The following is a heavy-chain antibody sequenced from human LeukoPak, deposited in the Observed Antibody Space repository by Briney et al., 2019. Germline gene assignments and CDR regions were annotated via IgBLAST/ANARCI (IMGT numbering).Heavy chain of an antibody. J-gene: IGHJ6*02. CDR1: GGSISRYY. V-gene: IGHV4-4*07. CDR3: ARDRRPFWSGHTKYYYYYGMDV. Sequence: SETLSLTCTVSGGSISRYYWSWIRQPAGKGLEWIGRIYTSGSTNYNPSLKSRVTMSVDTSKNQFSLKLSSVAAADTAVYYCARDRRPFWSGHTKYYYYYGMDVWGQGTTVTVSS. D-gene: IGHD3-3*01. CDR2: IYTSGST.